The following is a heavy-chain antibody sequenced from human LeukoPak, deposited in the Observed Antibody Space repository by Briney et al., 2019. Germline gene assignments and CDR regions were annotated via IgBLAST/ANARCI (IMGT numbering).Heavy chain of an antibody. V-gene: IGHV6-1*01. Sequence: SQTLSLTCAISGDIVRSDSAAWNWVRQSPSRGLEWLGRTYYRSKWYNNYAESVKSRITITPDTSKNQFTLQLNSVTPEDTAVYYCVRDYDNTMPFGYWGQGTLVTVSS. CDR1: GDIVRSDSAA. CDR2: TYYRSKWYN. CDR3: VRDYDNTMPFGY. J-gene: IGHJ4*02. D-gene: IGHD3-16*01.